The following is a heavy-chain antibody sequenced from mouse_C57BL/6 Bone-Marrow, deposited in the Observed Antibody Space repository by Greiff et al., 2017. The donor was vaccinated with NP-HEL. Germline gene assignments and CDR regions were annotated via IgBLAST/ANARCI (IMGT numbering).Heavy chain of an antibody. CDR2: IHPNSGST. CDR1: GYTFTSYW. J-gene: IGHJ2*01. V-gene: IGHV1-64*01. D-gene: IGHD1-1*01. CDR3: ASLYYYGSSYDFDY. Sequence: VQLQQPGAELVKPGASVKLSCKASGYTFTSYWMHWVKQRPGQGLEWIGMIHPNSGSTNYNEKFKSKATLTVDKSSSTAYMQLSSLTSEDSAVYYCASLYYYGSSYDFDYWGQGTTLTVSS.